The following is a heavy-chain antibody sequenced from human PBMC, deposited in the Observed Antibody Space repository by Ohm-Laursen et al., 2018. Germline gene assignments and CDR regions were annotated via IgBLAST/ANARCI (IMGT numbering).Heavy chain of an antibody. CDR1: GFTFSSYS. J-gene: IGHJ4*02. CDR2: ISGSGSRT. D-gene: IGHD3-22*01. V-gene: IGHV3-23*01. Sequence: SLRLSCTASGFTFSSYSMNWVRQAPGKGLEWVSGISGSGSRTYYADSVKGRFTISRDNSKNTVHLQMNSLRAEDTAVYYCARDLYYYDSSGYLSPYFDYWGQGTLVTVSS. CDR3: ARDLYYYDSSGYLSPYFDY.